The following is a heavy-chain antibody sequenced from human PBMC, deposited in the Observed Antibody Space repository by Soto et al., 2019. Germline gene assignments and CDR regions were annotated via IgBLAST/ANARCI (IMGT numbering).Heavy chain of an antibody. CDR1: GFTFSSYA. V-gene: IGHV3-23*01. CDR3: ARILSPYYYYYMDV. J-gene: IGHJ6*03. Sequence: GGSLRLSCAASGFTFSSYAMSWVRQAPGKGLEWVSAISGSGGSTYYADSVKGRFTISRDNSKNTLYLQMNSLRAEDTAVYYCARILSPYYYYYMDVWGKGTTVTVSS. CDR2: ISGSGGST.